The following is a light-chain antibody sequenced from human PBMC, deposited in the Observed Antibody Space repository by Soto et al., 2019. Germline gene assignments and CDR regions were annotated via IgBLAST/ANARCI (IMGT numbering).Light chain of an antibody. V-gene: IGKV3-11*01. Sequence: EIVLTQSPSTLSLSPGERATLSCRASQSVSSYLAWYQQKPGQAPRLLIYDASNMATSIPARFSGSGSGTEFTLTISSLEPEDVAVNYCQQRSNWPQTFGQGTRLEIK. CDR1: QSVSSY. CDR3: QQRSNWPQT. CDR2: DAS. J-gene: IGKJ5*01.